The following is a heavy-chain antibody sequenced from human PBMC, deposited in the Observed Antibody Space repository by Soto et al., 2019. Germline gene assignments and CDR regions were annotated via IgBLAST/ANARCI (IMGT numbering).Heavy chain of an antibody. V-gene: IGHV4-59*01. CDR3: ARGFEVVVAATPGVSWYFDL. D-gene: IGHD2-15*01. J-gene: IGHJ2*01. Sequence: PSETRSLTCTVSGGSISSYYWSWIRQPPGKGLEWIGYIYYSGSTNYNPSLKSRVTISVDTSKNQFSLKLSSVTAADTAVYYCARGFEVVVAATPGVSWYFDLWGRGTLVTVSS. CDR2: IYYSGST. CDR1: GGSISSYY.